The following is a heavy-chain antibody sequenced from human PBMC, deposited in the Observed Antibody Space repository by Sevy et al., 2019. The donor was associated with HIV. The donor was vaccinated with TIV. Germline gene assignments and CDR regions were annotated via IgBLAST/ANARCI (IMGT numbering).Heavy chain of an antibody. CDR1: GFTFGSYG. Sequence: GESLKISCAASGFTFGSYGMHWVRQAPGKGLEWVAYISYDRSDKNYGDSVKDRFTISRDNSKNTVYLQMNSLRAEDTAMYYCARVFSSYYFDYWGQETLVTVSS. V-gene: IGHV3-30*02. J-gene: IGHJ4*02. CDR3: ARVFSSYYFDY. CDR2: ISYDRSDK.